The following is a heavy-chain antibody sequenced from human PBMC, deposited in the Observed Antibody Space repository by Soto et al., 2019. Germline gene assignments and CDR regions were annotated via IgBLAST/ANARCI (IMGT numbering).Heavy chain of an antibody. CDR2: SYYSGST. CDR3: AGQTYYYDSSGYYHFDY. Sequence: SETLSLTCTVSGGSISSYYWSWIRQPPGKGLEWIGYSYYSGSTNYNPSLKSRVTISVDTSKNQFSLKLSSVTAADTAVYYCAGQTYYYDSSGYYHFDYWGQGTLVTVSS. CDR1: GGSISSYY. J-gene: IGHJ4*02. D-gene: IGHD3-22*01. V-gene: IGHV4-59*08.